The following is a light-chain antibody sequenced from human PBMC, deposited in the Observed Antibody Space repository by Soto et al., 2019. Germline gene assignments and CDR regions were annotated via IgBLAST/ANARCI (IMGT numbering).Light chain of an antibody. Sequence: SYELTQPPPVSVAPGQTVRVTCGGRNIGSKSVHWYQQKPGQAPVLVVYDDSDRPSGIPERFSGSNSGNTATLTISRVEAGDEADYHCQVWDRSSDHYVFGTGTKVTVL. CDR2: DDS. CDR1: NIGSKS. J-gene: IGLJ1*01. CDR3: QVWDRSSDHYV. V-gene: IGLV3-21*02.